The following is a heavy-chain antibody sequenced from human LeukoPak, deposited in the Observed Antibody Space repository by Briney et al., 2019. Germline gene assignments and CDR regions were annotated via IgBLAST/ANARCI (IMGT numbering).Heavy chain of an antibody. CDR3: ATRGYSYGYVAY. V-gene: IGHV4-31*03. Sequence: PSETLSLTCTVSGGSISSGGYYWSWIRQHPGKGLEWIGYIYYSGSTYHNPSLKSRVTISVDTSKNQFSLKLSSVTAADTAVYYCATRGYSYGYVAYWGQGTLVTVSS. D-gene: IGHD5-18*01. CDR2: IYYSGST. J-gene: IGHJ4*02. CDR1: GGSISSGGYY.